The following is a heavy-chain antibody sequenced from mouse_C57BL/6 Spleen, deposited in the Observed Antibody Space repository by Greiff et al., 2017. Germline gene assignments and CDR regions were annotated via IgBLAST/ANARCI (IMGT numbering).Heavy chain of an antibody. CDR2: ISYDGSN. Sequence: ESGPGLVKPSQSLSLTCSVTGYSITSGYYWNWIRQFPGNKLEWMGYISYDGSNNYNPSLKNRISITRDTSKNQFFLKLNSVTTEDTATYYCARLSLGYAMDYWGQGTSVTVSS. CDR1: GYSITSGYY. CDR3: ARLSLGYAMDY. V-gene: IGHV3-6*01. D-gene: IGHD2-10*02. J-gene: IGHJ4*01.